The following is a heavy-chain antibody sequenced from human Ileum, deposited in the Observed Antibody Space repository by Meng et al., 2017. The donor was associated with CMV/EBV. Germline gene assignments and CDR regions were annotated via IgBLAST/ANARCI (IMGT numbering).Heavy chain of an antibody. V-gene: IGHV1-69*05. J-gene: IGHJ4*02. Sequence: SVKVSCKASGGTFSSYAISWVRQAPGQGLEWMGGIIPIFGTANYAQKFQGRVTITTDESTSTAYMELSSLRSEDTAVYYCARDVGHISGGYYGGFDYWGQGTLVTVSS. CDR3: ARDVGHISGGYYGGFDY. CDR1: GGTFSSYA. D-gene: IGHD1-26*01. CDR2: IIPIFGTA.